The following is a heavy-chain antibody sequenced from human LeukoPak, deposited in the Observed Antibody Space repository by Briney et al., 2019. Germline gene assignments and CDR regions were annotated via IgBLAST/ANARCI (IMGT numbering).Heavy chain of an antibody. CDR1: GGSFSGYY. CDR2: INHSGST. D-gene: IGHD3-22*01. V-gene: IGHV4-34*01. Sequence: SETLSLTCAVYGGSFSGYYWSWIRQPPGKGLEWIGEINHSGSTNYNPSLKSRVTISVDTSKNQFSLKLSPVTAADTAVYYCARTPYDSSVGYYYYYMDVWGKGTTVTVSS. J-gene: IGHJ6*03. CDR3: ARTPYDSSVGYYYYYMDV.